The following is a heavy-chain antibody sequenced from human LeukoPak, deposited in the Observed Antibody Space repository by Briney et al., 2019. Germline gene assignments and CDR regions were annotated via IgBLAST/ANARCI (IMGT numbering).Heavy chain of an antibody. CDR3: ASYYGGNSNFDY. D-gene: IGHD4-23*01. V-gene: IGHV4-39*01. Sequence: SETLSLTCTVSGGSISSSSYYWGWIRQPPGKGLEWIGSIYYSGSTYYNPSLKSRVTISVDTSKNQFSLKLGSVTAADTAVYYCASYYGGNSNFDYWGQGTLVTVSS. CDR1: GGSISSSSYY. CDR2: IYYSGST. J-gene: IGHJ4*02.